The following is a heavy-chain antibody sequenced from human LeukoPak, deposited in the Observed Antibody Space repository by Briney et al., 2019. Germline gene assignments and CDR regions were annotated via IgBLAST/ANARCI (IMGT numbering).Heavy chain of an antibody. CDR2: INHSGST. J-gene: IGHJ6*02. D-gene: IGHD6-13*01. CDR3: AREPTAAYYYYGMDV. Sequence: SETLSLTCAVYGGSFSGYYWSWIRQPPGKGLEWIGEINHSGSTNYNPSLKSRVTISVDTSKNQFSLKLSSVTAADTAVYYCAREPTAAYYYYGMDVWGQGTTVTVSS. CDR1: GGSFSGYY. V-gene: IGHV4-34*01.